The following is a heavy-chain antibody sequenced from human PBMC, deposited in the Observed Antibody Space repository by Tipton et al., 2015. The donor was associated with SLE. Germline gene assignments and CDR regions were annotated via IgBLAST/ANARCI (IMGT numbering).Heavy chain of an antibody. D-gene: IGHD3-3*01. CDR3: ARLLTIFGVVN. Sequence: TLSLTCIVSGGSISSGGYYWSWIRQSPGKGLEWIGEIDDSGSANYNPSLKSRVTISVDTSKNQFSLKLSSVTAADTAVYYCARLLTIFGVVNWGQGTLVTVSS. CDR1: GGSISSGGYY. J-gene: IGHJ4*02. V-gene: IGHV4-39*07. CDR2: IDDSGSA.